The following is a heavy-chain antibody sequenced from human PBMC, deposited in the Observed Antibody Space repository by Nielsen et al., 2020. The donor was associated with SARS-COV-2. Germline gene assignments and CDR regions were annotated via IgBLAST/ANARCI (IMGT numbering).Heavy chain of an antibody. J-gene: IGHJ4*02. V-gene: IGHV3-11*06. D-gene: IGHD5-18*01. CDR3: AREVAAMVTNFDY. CDR2: ISSSSSYI. Sequence: GESLKISCAASGFTFSDYYMSWIRQAPGKGLEWVSYISSSSSYIYYADSVKGRFTISRDNAKNSLYLHMNSLRAEDTAVYYCAREVAAMVTNFDYWGQGTLVTVSS. CDR1: GFTFSDYY.